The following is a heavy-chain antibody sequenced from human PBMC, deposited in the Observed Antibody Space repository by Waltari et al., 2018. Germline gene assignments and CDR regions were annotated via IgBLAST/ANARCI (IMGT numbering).Heavy chain of an antibody. CDR3: ARDLGIYDFWSGYSMDV. D-gene: IGHD3-3*01. CDR2: INPNSGGT. J-gene: IGHJ6*04. CDR1: GYTFTGYY. V-gene: IGHV1-2*02. Sequence: QVQLVQSGAEVKKPGASVKVSCKASGYTFTGYYMHWVRQAPGQGLEWMGWINPNSGGTNYAQKFQGGVTMTRDTSISTAYMELSRLRSDDTAVYYCARDLGIYDFWSGYSMDVWGKGTTVTVSS.